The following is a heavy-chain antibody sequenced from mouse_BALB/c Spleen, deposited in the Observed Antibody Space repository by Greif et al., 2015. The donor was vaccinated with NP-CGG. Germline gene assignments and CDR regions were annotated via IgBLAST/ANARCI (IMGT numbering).Heavy chain of an antibody. V-gene: IGHV2-6-7*01. CDR3: AREPYDGYYAY. D-gene: IGHD2-3*01. Sequence: VKVVESGPGLVAPSQSLSITCTVSGFSLTGYGVNWVRQPPGKGLEWLGMIWGDGSTDYNSALKSRLSISKDNSKSQVFLKMNSLQTGDTARYYCAREPYDGYYAYWGQGTLVTVSA. CDR2: IWGDGST. J-gene: IGHJ3*01. CDR1: GFSLTGYG.